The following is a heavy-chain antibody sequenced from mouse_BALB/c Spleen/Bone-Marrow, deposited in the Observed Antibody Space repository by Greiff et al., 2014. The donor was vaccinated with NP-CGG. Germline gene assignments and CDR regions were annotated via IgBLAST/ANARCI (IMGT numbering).Heavy chain of an antibody. CDR3: TRYYYRFSAWFAY. V-gene: IGHV1-5*01. CDR1: GYTFTSYW. CDR2: IYPGNSDT. Sequence: EVQLQQSGTVLARPGASVKMSCKASGYTFTSYWMHWAKQRPVQGLEWIGAIYPGNSDTSYNQKFKGKAKLTAVTSTSTAYMELSSLTNEDSAVYYCTRYYYRFSAWFAYWGQGTLVTVSA. D-gene: IGHD2-14*01. J-gene: IGHJ3*01.